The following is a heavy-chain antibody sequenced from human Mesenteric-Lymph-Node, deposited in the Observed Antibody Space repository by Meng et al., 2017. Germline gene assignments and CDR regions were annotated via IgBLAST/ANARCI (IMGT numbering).Heavy chain of an antibody. D-gene: IGHD3-22*01. CDR3: ASPYDSSGYDQFDY. CDR1: GFTFSSYW. CDR2: IKQDGSEK. J-gene: IGHJ4*02. V-gene: IGHV3-7*01. Sequence: GESLKISCAASGFTFSSYWMSWVRQAPGKGLEWVANIKQDGSEKYYVDSVKGRFTISRDNAKNSLYLQMNSLRAEDTAVYYCASPYDSSGYDQFDYWGQGTLVTVSS.